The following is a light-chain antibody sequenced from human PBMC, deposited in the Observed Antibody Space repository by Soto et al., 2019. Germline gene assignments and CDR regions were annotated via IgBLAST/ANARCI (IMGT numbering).Light chain of an antibody. V-gene: IGKV3-15*01. J-gene: IGKJ1*01. CDR3: QQYNNWPQT. CDR1: QSVSSN. CDR2: GAS. Sequence: EVVMTQSPATLSVSPGERATLSCRASQSVSSNLAWYQQKPGQAPRLLIYGASTRATGIPARFSASGSGTEFTLTISSLQSEDFAVYYCQQYNNWPQTFGQGTKVEIK.